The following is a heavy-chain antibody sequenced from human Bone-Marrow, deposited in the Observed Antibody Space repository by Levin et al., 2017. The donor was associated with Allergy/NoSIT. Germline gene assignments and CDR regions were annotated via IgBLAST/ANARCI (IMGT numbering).Heavy chain of an antibody. CDR1: GYTFTSYG. D-gene: IGHD3-22*01. Sequence: ASVKVSCKASGYTFTSYGISWVRQATGQGLEWMGWISAYNGNTNYAQKLQGRVTMTTDTSTSTAYMELRSLRSDDTAVYYCARGLYYYDSSGPEGADYWGQGTLVTVSS. CDR3: ARGLYYYDSSGPEGADY. V-gene: IGHV1-18*01. CDR2: ISAYNGNT. J-gene: IGHJ4*02.